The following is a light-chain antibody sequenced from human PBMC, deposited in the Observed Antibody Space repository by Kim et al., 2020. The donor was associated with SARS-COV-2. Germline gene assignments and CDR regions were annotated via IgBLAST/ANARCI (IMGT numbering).Light chain of an antibody. V-gene: IGLV3-9*01. Sequence: SYELTQPLSVSVALGQTATITCGASNIGSQIVHWYQQTPGQAPVMVIDRDTNRPSGIPERFSGSTSGNTANLTFSRAPAGDEADYYCQVWDRNPWVVGGG. J-gene: IGLJ3*02. CDR1: NIGSQI. CDR3: QVWDRNPWV. CDR2: RDT.